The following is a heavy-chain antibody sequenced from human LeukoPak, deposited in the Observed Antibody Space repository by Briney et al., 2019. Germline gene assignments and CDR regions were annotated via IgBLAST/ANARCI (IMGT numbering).Heavy chain of an antibody. V-gene: IGHV3-66*01. J-gene: IGHJ4*02. CDR3: LRDTSDY. CDR1: GFTVSNSY. CDR2: IYNDGRT. Sequence: GGSLRLSCVAYGFTVSNSYLSWVRQAPGKGLEWVAVIYNDGRTYNADSVQARFTISRDNSNNMLYLQMVNLKVEDTAVYYCLRDTSDYWGQGTLVTVSS.